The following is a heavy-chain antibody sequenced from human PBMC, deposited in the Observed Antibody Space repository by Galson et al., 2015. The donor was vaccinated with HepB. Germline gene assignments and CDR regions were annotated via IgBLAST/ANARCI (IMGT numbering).Heavy chain of an antibody. CDR1: GYTFTGYY. V-gene: IGHV1-2*02. Sequence: SVKVSCKASGYTFTGYYMHWVRQAPGQGLEWMGWINPNSGGTHYAQQFQGRVTMTRDTSISTAYMELSRLRSDDTAVYYCARDLGVLPMGWGLGYWGQGTLVTVSS. D-gene: IGHD3-3*01. J-gene: IGHJ4*02. CDR2: INPNSGGT. CDR3: ARDLGVLPMGWGLGY.